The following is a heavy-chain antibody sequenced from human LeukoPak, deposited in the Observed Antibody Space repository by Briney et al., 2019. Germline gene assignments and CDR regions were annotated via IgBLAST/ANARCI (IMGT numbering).Heavy chain of an antibody. J-gene: IGHJ5*02. CDR1: GFTYRSYW. V-gene: IGHV3-21*01. CDR2: FSSSSNYI. Sequence: GGSVRLSCATSGFTYRSYWMNWLRQAPGKGLEGVSSFSSSSNYIYYADSVKGRFTISRDNAKNSLYLQMTRLRAEDTAVYYCARDRVLRFLEWSTTAWFDPWGQGTLVTVSS. CDR3: ARDRVLRFLEWSTTAWFDP. D-gene: IGHD3-3*01.